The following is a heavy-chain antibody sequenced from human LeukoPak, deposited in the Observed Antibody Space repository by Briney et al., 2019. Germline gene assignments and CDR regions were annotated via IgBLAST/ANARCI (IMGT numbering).Heavy chain of an antibody. CDR1: GFTFSDYY. CDR2: ISSSGSTI. CDR3: TTELLAVAAWYDP. J-gene: IGHJ5*02. V-gene: IGHV3-11*01. Sequence: GGSLRLSCAASGFTFSDYYMSWIRQAPGKGLEWGSYISSSGSTIYYADSVKGRFTISRDNAKNSLYLQMNSLRAEDTAVYYCTTELLAVAAWYDPWGQGTLVTVSS. D-gene: IGHD6-19*01.